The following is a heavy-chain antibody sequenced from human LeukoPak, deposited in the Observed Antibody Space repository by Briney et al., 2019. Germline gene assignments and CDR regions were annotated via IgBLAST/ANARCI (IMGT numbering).Heavy chain of an antibody. V-gene: IGHV3-15*01. CDR1: GFTFSNAW. Sequence: GGSLRLSCAASGFTFSNAWMSWVRQAPGKGLEWVGRIKSKTDGGTTDYAAPVKGRFTISRDGSKNTLYLQINSLKTDDTAVYYCTTPRWDIVVVPAAKSFDPWGQGTLVTVSS. D-gene: IGHD2-2*01. J-gene: IGHJ5*02. CDR3: TTPRWDIVVVPAAKSFDP. CDR2: IKSKTDGGTT.